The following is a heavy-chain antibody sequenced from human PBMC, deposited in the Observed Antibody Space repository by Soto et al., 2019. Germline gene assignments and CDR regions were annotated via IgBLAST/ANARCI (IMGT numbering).Heavy chain of an antibody. V-gene: IGHV3-23*01. D-gene: IGHD4-4*01. CDR1: AFTSSSYA. Sequence: PAGCMRLSRAVAAFTSSSYAASWVSHAERELHEWVSAIRGIGGSTYYADSVKRRFTISRDNSKNTLYLQMNSLRAEYTAVYYCANDVLVTSTYALIYSYRARDVCGQGNTVTVSS. J-gene: IGHJ6*01. CDR2: IRGIGGST. CDR3: ANDVLVTSTYALIYSYRARDV.